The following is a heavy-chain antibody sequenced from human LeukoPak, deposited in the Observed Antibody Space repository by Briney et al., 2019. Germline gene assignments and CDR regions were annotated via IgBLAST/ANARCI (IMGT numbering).Heavy chain of an antibody. V-gene: IGHV3-48*04. Sequence: GGSLRFSCAASGFTFSSYAMSWVRQAPGKGLEWVSYISSSGSTIYYADSVKGRFTISRDNAKNSLYLQMNSLRAEDTALYYCAKTNDYVWGSYRHFDYWGQGTLVTVSS. J-gene: IGHJ4*02. CDR3: AKTNDYVWGSYRHFDY. CDR2: ISSSGSTI. D-gene: IGHD3-16*02. CDR1: GFTFSSYA.